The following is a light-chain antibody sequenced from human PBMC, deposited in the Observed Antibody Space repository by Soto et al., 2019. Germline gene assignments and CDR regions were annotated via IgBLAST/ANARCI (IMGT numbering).Light chain of an antibody. J-gene: IGKJ2*01. CDR2: KAS. CDR3: QQYNSFMYT. CDR1: QSISSW. V-gene: IGKV1-5*03. Sequence: DIQMTQSPSTLSASVGYRVTITCRASQSISSWLAWYQQKPGKAPKLLIYKASSLESGVPSRFSGSGSGTEFTLTISSLQPDDFATYYCQQYNSFMYTFGQGTKVDIK.